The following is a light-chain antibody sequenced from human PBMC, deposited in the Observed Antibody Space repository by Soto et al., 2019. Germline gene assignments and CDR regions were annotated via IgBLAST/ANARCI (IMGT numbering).Light chain of an antibody. Sequence: DVVVTQSPLSLPVTLGQPASISCRSSQSLIHSDGNTYLHWFQQRPGQSPRRLIYHVSIRDSGVPVRFSGSGSGTDFTLEISRVEAEDVGVYYCMQGRHWPYTFGPGTTVDIK. V-gene: IGKV2-30*02. J-gene: IGKJ3*01. CDR1: QSLIHSDGNTY. CDR2: HVS. CDR3: MQGRHWPYT.